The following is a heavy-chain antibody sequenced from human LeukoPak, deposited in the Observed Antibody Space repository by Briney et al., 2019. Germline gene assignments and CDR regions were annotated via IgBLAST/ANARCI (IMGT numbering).Heavy chain of an antibody. J-gene: IGHJ3*02. CDR2: IYYSGST. CDR1: GGSISSSSYY. V-gene: IGHV4-39*07. D-gene: IGHD2-2*01. CDR3: ARAVGYCSSTSCYAPQHDAFDI. Sequence: SETLSLTCTVSGGSISSSSYYWGWIRQPPGKGLEWIGSIYYSGSTYYNPSPKSRVTISVDTSKNQFSLKLSSVTAADTAVYYCARAVGYCSSTSCYAPQHDAFDIWGQGTMVTVSS.